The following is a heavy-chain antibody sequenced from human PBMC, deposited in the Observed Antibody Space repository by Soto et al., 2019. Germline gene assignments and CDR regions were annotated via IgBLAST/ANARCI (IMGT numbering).Heavy chain of an antibody. CDR3: AKDEGGIFDS. CDR1: GYTFAAYY. D-gene: IGHD3-16*01. V-gene: IGHV1-2*02. CDR2: IFPNSGGST. Sequence: ASVKVSCKTSGYTFAAYYIHWVRQAPGQGLEWMGFIFPNSGGSTTSAPQFEGRVTMTRDSSISMAYLELSGLTPDDTAVYYCAKDEGGIFDSWGQGTLVTVSS. J-gene: IGHJ4*01.